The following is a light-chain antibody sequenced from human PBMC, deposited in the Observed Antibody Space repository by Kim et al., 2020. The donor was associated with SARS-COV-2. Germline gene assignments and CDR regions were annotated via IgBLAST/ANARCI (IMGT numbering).Light chain of an antibody. Sequence: SAAVGDRVTITCRARQGISNYLAWYQQKPGKVPQLLIYAASTLQSGVPSRFSGSGAGTDFTLTISSLQPEDVATYYCQKYDSARAFGEGTKVDIK. CDR1: QGISNY. CDR3: QKYDSARA. J-gene: IGKJ1*01. V-gene: IGKV1-27*01. CDR2: AAS.